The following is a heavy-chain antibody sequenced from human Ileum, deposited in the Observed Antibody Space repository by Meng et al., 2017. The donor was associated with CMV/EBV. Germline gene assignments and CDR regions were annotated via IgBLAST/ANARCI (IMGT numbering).Heavy chain of an antibody. CDR2: INPNSGGT. Sequence: ASVKVSCKASGYTFTGYYIHWVRQAPGQGLEWMGWINPNSGGTKYAQKFQGRVTMTRDTSIRTANMELRSLRSDDTAVYYCAREGSSGWYGGDYWGQGTLVTVSS. CDR3: AREGSSGWYGGDY. J-gene: IGHJ4*02. V-gene: IGHV1-2*02. CDR1: GYTFTGYY. D-gene: IGHD6-19*01.